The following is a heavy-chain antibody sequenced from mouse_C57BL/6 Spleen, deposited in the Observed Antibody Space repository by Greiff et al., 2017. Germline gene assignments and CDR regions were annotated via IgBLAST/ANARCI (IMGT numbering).Heavy chain of an antibody. CDR2: ISNGGGST. CDR3: ARGGYYSNYDWYFDV. D-gene: IGHD2-5*01. V-gene: IGHV5-12*01. Sequence: EVKLMESGGGLVQPGGSLKLSCAASGFTFSDYYMYWVRQTPEKRLEWVAYISNGGGSTYYPDTVKGRFTISRDNAKNTLYLQMSRLKSEDTAMYYCARGGYYSNYDWYFDVWGTGTTVTVSS. CDR1: GFTFSDYY. J-gene: IGHJ1*03.